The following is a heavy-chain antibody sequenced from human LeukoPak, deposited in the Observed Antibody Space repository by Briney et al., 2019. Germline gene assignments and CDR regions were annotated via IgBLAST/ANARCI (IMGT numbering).Heavy chain of an antibody. CDR1: GFTFSSYW. D-gene: IGHD3-9*01. Sequence: PGGSLRLSCATSGFTFSSYWMHWVRQAPGKGLEWVSTISDSGATIYYADSVKGRFTISRDNSKNTLSLQMNSLRVEDTAVYYCAKRDPTGYSDYWGQGTLVTVSS. CDR2: ISDSGATI. J-gene: IGHJ4*02. V-gene: IGHV3-23*01. CDR3: AKRDPTGYSDY.